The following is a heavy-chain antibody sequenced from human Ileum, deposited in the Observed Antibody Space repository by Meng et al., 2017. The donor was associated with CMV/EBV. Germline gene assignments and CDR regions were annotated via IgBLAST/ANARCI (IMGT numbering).Heavy chain of an antibody. CDR1: GFSFNTYW. CDR3: AAGNYFND. CDR2: IKPDGSET. V-gene: IGHV3-7*01. Sequence: GESLKISCAASGFSFNTYWMSWVRQAPGKGLECVVNIKPDGSETYYVDSVKGRFTVSRGNAKNSLFLQMNSLRVDDTAVYYCAAGNYFNDWGQGTLVTVSS. J-gene: IGHJ4*02.